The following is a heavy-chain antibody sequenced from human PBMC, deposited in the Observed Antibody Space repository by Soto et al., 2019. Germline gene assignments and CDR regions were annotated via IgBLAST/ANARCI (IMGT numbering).Heavy chain of an antibody. D-gene: IGHD3-22*01. Sequence: QVQLQESGPGLVKPSQTLSLTCTVSGGSISSGGYYWSWIRQHPGKGLEWIGYIYYSGSTYYNPSLKRRVTISVDPSKNQCSLKLSSVTAADTAVYYCAKTNYYDSSGYYDDYYYYGMDVWGQGTTVTVSS. CDR1: GGSISSGGYY. J-gene: IGHJ6*02. CDR2: IYYSGST. CDR3: AKTNYYDSSGYYDDYYYYGMDV. V-gene: IGHV4-31*03.